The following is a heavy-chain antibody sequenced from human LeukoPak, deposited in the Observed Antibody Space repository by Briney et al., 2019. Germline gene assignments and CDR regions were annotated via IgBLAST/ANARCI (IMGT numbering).Heavy chain of an antibody. J-gene: IGHJ4*02. CDR3: ARDRFRDGYSTFDY. CDR2: IYYSGST. D-gene: IGHD5-24*01. Sequence: PSETLSLTCTVSGGSISSYYWSWIRQPPGKGLEWIGYIYYSGSTNYNPSLMSRVTISVDTSKNQFSLKLSSVTAADTAVYYCARDRFRDGYSTFDYWGQGTLVTVSS. CDR1: GGSISSYY. V-gene: IGHV4-59*01.